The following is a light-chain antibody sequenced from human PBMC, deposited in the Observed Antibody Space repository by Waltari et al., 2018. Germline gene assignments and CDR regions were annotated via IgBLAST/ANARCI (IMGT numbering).Light chain of an antibody. V-gene: IGLV3-19*01. J-gene: IGLJ3*02. CDR2: GKE. Sequence: SSELTQDPGVSVALGQTFTITCQGDSLRTSYATWYHLKPGQAPVLVIYGKEKRPSGIPDRFSGYSSGTTSSLTITGAQAEDEADYYCSSRNGRADQVVFAGGTKVTVL. CDR3: SSRNGRADQVV. CDR1: SLRTSY.